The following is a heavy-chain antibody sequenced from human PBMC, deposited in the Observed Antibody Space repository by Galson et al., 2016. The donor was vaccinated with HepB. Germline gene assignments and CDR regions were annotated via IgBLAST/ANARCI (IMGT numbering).Heavy chain of an antibody. J-gene: IGHJ4*02. CDR2: ISYDGSNK. D-gene: IGHD6-13*01. V-gene: IGHV3-30*18. CDR1: GFIFSSYG. Sequence: SLRLSCAASGFIFSSYGIHWVRQAPGKGLEWVAFISYDGSNKNYADSVKGRFTISRDNSNNTVYLQMNSLRAEDTAIYYCAKDLRASIWAIDNWGQGTLVTVSS. CDR3: AKDLRASIWAIDN.